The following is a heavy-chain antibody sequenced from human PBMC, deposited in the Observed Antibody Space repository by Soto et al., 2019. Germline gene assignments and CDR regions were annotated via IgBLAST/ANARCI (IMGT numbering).Heavy chain of an antibody. CDR1: GFTFSSYA. V-gene: IGHV3-23*01. J-gene: IGHJ5*02. CDR2: ISGSGGST. Sequence: LRLSCAASGFTFSSYAMSWVRQAPGKGLEWVSAISGSGGSTYYADSVKGRFTISRNNSKNTLYLQMNSLRAEDTAVYYCAKDALYSSSWYFEFDPWGQRTLVTVPS. CDR3: AKDALYSSSWYFEFDP. D-gene: IGHD6-13*01.